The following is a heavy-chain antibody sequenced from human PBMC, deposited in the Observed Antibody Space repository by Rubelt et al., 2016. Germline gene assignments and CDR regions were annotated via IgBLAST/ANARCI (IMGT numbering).Heavy chain of an antibody. Sequence: QVQLQQWGAGLLKPSETLSLTCAVYGGSFSDYYWTWVRQPPGKGLEWIGHLHPSGITNYNPSLQSRVAISVDTSNNQFSLKRSSVAAADTAVYFCVRGVDPAKTGYWGQGTLVTVSS. CDR3: VRGVDPAKTGY. J-gene: IGHJ4*02. D-gene: IGHD5-12*01. V-gene: IGHV4-34*01. CDR1: GGSFSDYY. CDR2: LHPSGIT.